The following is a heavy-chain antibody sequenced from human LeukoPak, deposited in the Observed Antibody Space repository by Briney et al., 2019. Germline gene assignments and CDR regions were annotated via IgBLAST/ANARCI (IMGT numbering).Heavy chain of an antibody. Sequence: SETLSLTCNVYGGSISGYSWSWIRQPPGKGLEWIGYIYHSGSTYYNPSLKSRVTISVDRSKNQFSLKLSSVTAADTAVYYCARVGVTDYGDFYYYGMDVWGQGTTVTVSS. CDR3: ARVGVTDYGDFYYYGMDV. CDR1: GGSISGYS. CDR2: IYHSGST. J-gene: IGHJ6*02. V-gene: IGHV4-30-2*01. D-gene: IGHD4-17*01.